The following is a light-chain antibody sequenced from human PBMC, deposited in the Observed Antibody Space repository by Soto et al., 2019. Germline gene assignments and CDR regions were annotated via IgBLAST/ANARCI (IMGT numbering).Light chain of an antibody. Sequence: GDRVTITCLSSQSIITLLAWYQQKPGKAPKLLIYDASSLQSGVPSRFSGSGSGTEFTLTISSLQPDDFATYYCQQYNTYPWTFGQGTKVDIK. J-gene: IGKJ1*01. V-gene: IGKV1-5*01. CDR1: QSIITL. CDR3: QQYNTYPWT. CDR2: DAS.